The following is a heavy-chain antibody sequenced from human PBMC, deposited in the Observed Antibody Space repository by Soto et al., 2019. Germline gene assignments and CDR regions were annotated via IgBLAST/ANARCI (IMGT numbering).Heavy chain of an antibody. CDR2: IYHSGST. J-gene: IGHJ4*02. V-gene: IGHV4-4*02. CDR3: ASGGEREIEEYYFDY. CDR1: SGSISSSNW. D-gene: IGHD3-16*01. Sequence: QVQLQESGPGLVKPSGTLSLTCAVSSGSISSSNWWSWVRQPPGKGLEWIGEIYHSGSTNYNPSLKSRVTIAVDKSKNQFSLKLSSVTAADTAVYYCASGGEREIEEYYFDYWGQGNLVAVSS.